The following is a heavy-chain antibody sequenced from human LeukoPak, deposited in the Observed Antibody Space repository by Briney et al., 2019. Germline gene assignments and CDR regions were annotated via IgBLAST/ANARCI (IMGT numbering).Heavy chain of an antibody. V-gene: IGHV4-39*07. CDR1: GGSISSSSYY. D-gene: IGHD2-2*01. Sequence: PSGTLSLTCTVSGGSISSSSYYWGWIRQPPGKGLEWIGSIHYSGSTYYNPSLKSRVTISVDTSKNQFSLKLNSLTAADTAVYYCARKESSIELGGWFDPWGQGILVTVSS. CDR3: ARKESSIELGGWFDP. CDR2: IHYSGST. J-gene: IGHJ5*02.